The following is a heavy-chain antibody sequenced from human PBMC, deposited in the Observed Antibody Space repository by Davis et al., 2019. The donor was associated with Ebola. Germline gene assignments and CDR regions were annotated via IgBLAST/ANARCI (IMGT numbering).Heavy chain of an antibody. CDR1: GFTFSRSG. J-gene: IGHJ4*02. V-gene: IGHV3-30*18. CDR2: VSFNGVLK. Sequence: GESLKISCAASGFTFSRSGMHWVRQAPGKGLEWLAVVSFNGVLKHYVDSVKGLFTISRDNADNTLYLQMNSLSTEDTAVYYCAKEAGSSGSTFESYFDFWGQGTLVTVSS. D-gene: IGHD1-26*01. CDR3: AKEAGSSGSTFESYFDF.